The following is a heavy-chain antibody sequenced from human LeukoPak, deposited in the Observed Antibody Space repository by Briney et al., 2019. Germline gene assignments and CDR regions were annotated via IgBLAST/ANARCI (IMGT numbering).Heavy chain of an antibody. J-gene: IGHJ4*02. D-gene: IGHD2-15*01. CDR2: IYYSGST. CDR1: GGSISSYY. Sequence: SETLSLTCTVSGGSISSYYWSWIRQPPGKGLEWIGYIYYSGSTCYNPSLKSRVTMSVDTYKNQFSLKLSSVTAADTAVYYCARGRWSLDYWGQGALVTVSS. CDR3: ARGRWSLDY. V-gene: IGHV4-59*01.